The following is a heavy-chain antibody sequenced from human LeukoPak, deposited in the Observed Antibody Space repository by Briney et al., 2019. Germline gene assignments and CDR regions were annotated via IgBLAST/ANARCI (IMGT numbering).Heavy chain of an antibody. CDR3: ADSSGWITTFDY. CDR1: GFTFSSYA. Sequence: PGGSLRLSCGASGFTFSSYAMSWVRQAPWKGLEWVSAISGSGGSTYCADSVKGRFTISRDNSKNTLYLQMNSLRAEDTAVYYCADSSGWITTFDYWGQGTLVTVSS. J-gene: IGHJ4*02. V-gene: IGHV3-23*01. D-gene: IGHD6-19*01. CDR2: ISGSGGST.